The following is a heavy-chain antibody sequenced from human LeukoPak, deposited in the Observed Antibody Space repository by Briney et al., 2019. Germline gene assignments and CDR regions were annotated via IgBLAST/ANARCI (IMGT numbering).Heavy chain of an antibody. CDR3: ARRTARNWYYYDSSGPLYFDY. J-gene: IGHJ4*02. D-gene: IGHD3-22*01. Sequence: SETLSLTCTVSGGSISSSSYYWGWIRQPPGKGLEWIGSIYYSGSTYYNPSLKSRVTISVDTSKNQFSLKLSSVTAADTAVYYCARRTARNWYYYDSSGPLYFDYWGQGALVTVSS. CDR2: IYYSGST. CDR1: GGSISSSSYY. V-gene: IGHV4-39*07.